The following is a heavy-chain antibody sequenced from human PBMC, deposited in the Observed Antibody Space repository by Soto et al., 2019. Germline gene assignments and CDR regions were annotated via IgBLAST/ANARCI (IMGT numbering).Heavy chain of an antibody. J-gene: IGHJ6*02. Sequence: QVQLVQSGVEVKKPGASVKVSCKASGYTFISHGISWVRQAPGQGLEWMGWISGKNGNTNYAQKLQGRVTLTTDTSTSTAYMELRSLSSDDTAVYYCARVSSSIVVVPDYGMDVWGQGTTVTVSS. CDR3: ARVSSSIVVVPDYGMDV. V-gene: IGHV1-18*04. D-gene: IGHD2-15*01. CDR2: ISGKNGNT. CDR1: GYTFISHG.